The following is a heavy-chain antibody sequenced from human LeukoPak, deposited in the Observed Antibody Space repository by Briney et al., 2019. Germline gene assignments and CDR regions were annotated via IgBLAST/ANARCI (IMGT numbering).Heavy chain of an antibody. CDR1: GGSISSSSYY. Sequence: SETLSLTCTVSGGSISSSSYYWGWIRQPPGKGLEWIGSIYYSGSTYYNPSLKSRVTISVDTSKNQFSLKLSSVTAADTAVYYCARVGCSSTSCYYTYYYCMDVWGKGTTVTVSS. J-gene: IGHJ6*03. D-gene: IGHD2-2*01. CDR2: IYYSGST. CDR3: ARVGCSSTSCYYTYYYCMDV. V-gene: IGHV4-39*01.